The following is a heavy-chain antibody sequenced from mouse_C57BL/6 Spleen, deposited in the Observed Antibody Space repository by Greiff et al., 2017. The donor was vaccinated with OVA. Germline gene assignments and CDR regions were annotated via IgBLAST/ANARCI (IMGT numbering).Heavy chain of an antibody. CDR2: ISSGSSTI. CDR1: GFTFSDYG. V-gene: IGHV5-17*01. CDR3: ASNYGSSYYWYFDV. J-gene: IGHJ1*03. Sequence: EVQLVESGGGLVKPGGSLKLSCAASGFTFSDYGMHWVRQAPEKGLEWVAYISSGSSTIYYADTVKGRFTFSRDNAKNTLFLQMTSLRSEDTAMYYCASNYGSSYYWYFDVWGTGTTVTVSS. D-gene: IGHD1-1*01.